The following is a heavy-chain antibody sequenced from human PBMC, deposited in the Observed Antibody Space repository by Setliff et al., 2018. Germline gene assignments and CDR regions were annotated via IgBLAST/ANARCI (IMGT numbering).Heavy chain of an antibody. CDR1: GGSISSYY. CDR3: ASASEEGVVPAAILY. D-gene: IGHD2-2*01. Sequence: SETLSLTCTVSGGSISSYYWSWIRQPAGKGLEWIGHIYIGGSANYNPSLKSRVTMSIDTSKNQFSLKLNSVTAVDTAVYYCASASEEGVVPAAILYWGQGTPVTVS. J-gene: IGHJ4*02. CDR2: IYIGGSA. V-gene: IGHV4-4*07.